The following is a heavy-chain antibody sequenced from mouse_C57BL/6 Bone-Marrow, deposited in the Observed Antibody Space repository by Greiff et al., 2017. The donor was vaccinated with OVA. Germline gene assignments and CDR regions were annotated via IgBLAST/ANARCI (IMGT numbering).Heavy chain of an antibody. Sequence: VQLQQPGAELVKPGASVKVSCKASGYTFTSYWMHWVKQRPGQGLEWIGRIHPSDSDTNYNQKFKGKATLTVDKSSSTAYMQLSSLTSEDSAVYDCAITWAPSYFDVWGTGTTVTVSS. D-gene: IGHD4-1*01. CDR3: AITWAPSYFDV. J-gene: IGHJ1*03. CDR2: IHPSDSDT. V-gene: IGHV1-74*01. CDR1: GYTFTSYW.